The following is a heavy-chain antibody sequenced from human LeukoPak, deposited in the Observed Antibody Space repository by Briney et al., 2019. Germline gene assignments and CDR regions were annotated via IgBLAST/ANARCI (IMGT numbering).Heavy chain of an antibody. Sequence: PGGSLRLSCAASGFTFSSYVMHWVRQAPGKGLEWVANIKQDGSEKYYVDSVKGRFTISRDNAKNSLYLQMNSLRAEDTAVYYCAKEPYYGSGSYLAPYYFDYWGQGTLVTVSS. CDR1: GFTFSSYV. CDR3: AKEPYYGSGSYLAPYYFDY. D-gene: IGHD3-10*01. CDR2: IKQDGSEK. J-gene: IGHJ4*02. V-gene: IGHV3-7*03.